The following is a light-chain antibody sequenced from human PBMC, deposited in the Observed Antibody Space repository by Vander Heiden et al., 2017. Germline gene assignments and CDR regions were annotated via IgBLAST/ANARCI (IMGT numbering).Light chain of an antibody. CDR3: QAWDGSTGV. CDR2: QDN. V-gene: IGLV3-1*01. CDR1: ELGDKY. Sequence: SYELTQPPSVPVSPGQTAIITCSGVELGDKYVCWYQQKPGQSPVLVMYQDNKRPSGIPERFSGSNSGDTATLTISGTQPMDEADFYCQAWDGSTGVFGTGTKVTVL. J-gene: IGLJ1*01.